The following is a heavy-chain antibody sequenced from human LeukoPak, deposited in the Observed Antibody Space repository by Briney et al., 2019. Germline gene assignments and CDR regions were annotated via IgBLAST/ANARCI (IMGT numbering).Heavy chain of an antibody. V-gene: IGHV3-23*01. Sequence: GSLILSCAASGFTFSSYSMNWVRQAPGKGLEWVSVISSSGGSTYYADSVKGRFTISRDNSKNTLYLQMNSLRADDTAVYYCAKGDSSAYSPMDYWGQGTLVTVSS. CDR3: AKGDSSAYSPMDY. CDR2: ISSSGGST. CDR1: GFTFSSYS. D-gene: IGHD3-22*01. J-gene: IGHJ4*02.